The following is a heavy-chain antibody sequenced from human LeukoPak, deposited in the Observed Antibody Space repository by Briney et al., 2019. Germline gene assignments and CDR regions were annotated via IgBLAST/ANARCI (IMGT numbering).Heavy chain of an antibody. Sequence: SETLSLTCTVSGYSISSGFYWGWIRQPPGKGLECIGSIYHSGSTYYNPSLKSRVTISVDTSKNQFSLNLSSVTAADTAMYYCARDGIAVAARVHFDYWGQGTLVTVSS. CDR1: GYSISSGFY. V-gene: IGHV4-38-2*02. D-gene: IGHD6-19*01. J-gene: IGHJ4*02. CDR2: IYHSGST. CDR3: ARDGIAVAARVHFDY.